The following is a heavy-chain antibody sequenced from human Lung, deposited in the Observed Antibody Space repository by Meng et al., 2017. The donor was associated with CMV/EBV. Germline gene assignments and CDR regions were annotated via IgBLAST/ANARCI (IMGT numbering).Heavy chain of an antibody. CDR1: GGSIRSSNW. CDR2: IYHSGST. Sequence: QVQRQGSGPGLVEPSGTLSLTCAVSGGSIRSSNWWSWVRQPPGKGLEWIGEIYHSGSTNYNPSLKSRVTISVDKSKNQFSLKLSSVTAADTAVYYCASFPPPGKQWLVTDYWGQGTLVTVSS. CDR3: ASFPPPGKQWLVTDY. V-gene: IGHV4-4*02. J-gene: IGHJ4*02. D-gene: IGHD6-19*01.